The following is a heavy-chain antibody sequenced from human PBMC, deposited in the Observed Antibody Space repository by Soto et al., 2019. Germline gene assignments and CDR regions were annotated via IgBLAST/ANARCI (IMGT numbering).Heavy chain of an antibody. Sequence: RASVKVSCKASGGTFSSYAISWVRQAPGQGLEWMGGIIPIFGTANYAQKFQGRVTITADKSTSTAYMELSSLRSEDTAVYYCAREAGRTTESRSLNWFDPWGQGTLVTVSS. CDR2: IIPIFGTA. J-gene: IGHJ5*02. V-gene: IGHV1-69*06. CDR3: AREAGRTTESRSLNWFDP. CDR1: GGTFSSYA. D-gene: IGHD4-17*01.